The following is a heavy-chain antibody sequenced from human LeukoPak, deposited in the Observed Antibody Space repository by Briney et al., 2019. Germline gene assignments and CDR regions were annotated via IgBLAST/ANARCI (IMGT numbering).Heavy chain of an antibody. CDR2: ISSSSSYI. CDR3: ARSHRGYYYYYGMDV. V-gene: IGHV3-21*01. D-gene: IGHD3-10*01. J-gene: IGHJ6*02. Sequence: GGSLRLSCAASGFTFSSYSMNWVRQGPGKGLEWVSSISSSSSYIYYADSVKGRFTISRDNAKNSLYLQMNSLRAEDTAVYYCARSHRGYYYYYGMDVWGQGTTVTVS. CDR1: GFTFSSYS.